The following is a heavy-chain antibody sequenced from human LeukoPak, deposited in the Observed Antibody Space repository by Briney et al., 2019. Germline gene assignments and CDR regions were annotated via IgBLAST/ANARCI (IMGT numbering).Heavy chain of an antibody. CDR1: GYTFTSYG. D-gene: IGHD6-19*01. CDR3: ARGGAVAGRTIYFDY. J-gene: IGHJ4*02. Sequence: GASVKVSCKASGYTFTSYGISWVRQAPGQGLEWMGWISAYNGNTNYAQKLQGRVTMTTDTSTSTAYMELRSLRSDDTAVYYCARGGAVAGRTIYFDYWGQGTLVTVSS. CDR2: ISAYNGNT. V-gene: IGHV1-18*01.